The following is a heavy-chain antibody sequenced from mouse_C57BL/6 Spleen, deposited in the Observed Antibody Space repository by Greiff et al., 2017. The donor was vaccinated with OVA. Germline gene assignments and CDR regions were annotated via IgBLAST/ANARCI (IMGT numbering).Heavy chain of an antibody. CDR1: GYAFTSYW. J-gene: IGHJ2*01. Sequence: VQLQQPGAELVKPGASVKMSCKASGYAFTSYWITWVKQRPGQGLEWIGDIYPGSGSTNYNEKFKSKATLTVDTSSSTAYMQLSSLTSEDSAVYYCARGGGYYDYDVGYWGQGTTLTVSS. CDR2: IYPGSGST. D-gene: IGHD2-4*01. V-gene: IGHV1-55*01. CDR3: ARGGGYYDYDVGY.